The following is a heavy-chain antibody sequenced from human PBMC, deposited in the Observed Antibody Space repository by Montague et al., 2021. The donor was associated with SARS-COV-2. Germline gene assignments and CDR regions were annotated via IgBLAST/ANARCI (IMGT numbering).Heavy chain of an antibody. CDR1: GGSISSYY. D-gene: IGHD4-23*01. CDR2: IYHNGST. CDR3: ARGGGNSADYYNYTMDV. J-gene: IGHJ6*02. Sequence: SETLSLTCTVSGGSISSYYWTWIRQPPGKGLESIGYIYHNGSTKYNPSLKSQVTISVDTSKNQFSLKLSSVSVADTAVYYCARGGGNSADYYNYTMDVWGQGTTVTVSS. V-gene: IGHV4-59*01.